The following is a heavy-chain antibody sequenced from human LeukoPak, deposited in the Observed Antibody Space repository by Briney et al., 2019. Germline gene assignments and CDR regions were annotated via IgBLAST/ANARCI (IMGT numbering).Heavy chain of an antibody. CDR2: INHSGST. V-gene: IGHV4-34*01. D-gene: IGHD2-15*01. J-gene: IGHJ4*02. CDR1: GGSFSGYY. CDR3: ARASILGYCSGGSCRYYFDC. Sequence: SETLSLTCAVYGGSFSGYYWSWIRQPPGKGLEWIGEINHSGSTNYNPSLKSRVTISVDTSKNQFSLKLSSVTAADTAVYYCARASILGYCSGGSCRYYFDCWGQGTLVTVSS.